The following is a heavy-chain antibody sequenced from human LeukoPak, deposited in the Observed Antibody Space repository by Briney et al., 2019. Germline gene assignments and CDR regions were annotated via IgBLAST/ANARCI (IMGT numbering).Heavy chain of an antibody. CDR3: ARDPHVVPAARYYYYGMDV. V-gene: IGHV1-69*04. CDR2: IIPILGIA. D-gene: IGHD2-2*01. Sequence: ASVKVSCKASGGTFSSYAISWVQQAPGQGLEWMGRIIPILGIANYAQKFQGRATITADKSTSTAYMELSSLRSEDTAVYYCARDPHVVPAARYYYYGMDVWGQGTTVTVSS. CDR1: GGTFSSYA. J-gene: IGHJ6*02.